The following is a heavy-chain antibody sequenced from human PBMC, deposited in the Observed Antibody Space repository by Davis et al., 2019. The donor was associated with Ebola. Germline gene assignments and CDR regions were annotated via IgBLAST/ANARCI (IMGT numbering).Heavy chain of an antibody. CDR2: ISGSGGST. D-gene: IGHD1-26*01. V-gene: IGHV3-23*01. CDR1: GFTFRSYA. J-gene: IGHJ4*02. CDR3: AKTKGWELLLFYFDY. Sequence: GGSLRLSCAASGFTFRSYAMSWVRQAPGQGLEWVSGISGSGGSTYYADSVKGRFTISRDNSRNTLYLQMNTLRAEDTAVYYCAKTKGWELLLFYFDYWGQGILVTVSS.